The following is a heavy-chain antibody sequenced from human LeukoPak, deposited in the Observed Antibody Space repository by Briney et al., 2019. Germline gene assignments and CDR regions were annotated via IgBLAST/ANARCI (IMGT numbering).Heavy chain of an antibody. CDR1: GFTFGSYA. Sequence: PGRSLRLSCAASGFTFGSYAMHWVRQAPGKGLEWVAVISYDGSNKYYADSVKGRFTISRDNSKNTLYLQMNSLRAEDTAVYYCARDPSYDSSGYYGFDYWGQGTLVTVS. V-gene: IGHV3-30-3*01. D-gene: IGHD3-22*01. J-gene: IGHJ4*02. CDR3: ARDPSYDSSGYYGFDY. CDR2: ISYDGSNK.